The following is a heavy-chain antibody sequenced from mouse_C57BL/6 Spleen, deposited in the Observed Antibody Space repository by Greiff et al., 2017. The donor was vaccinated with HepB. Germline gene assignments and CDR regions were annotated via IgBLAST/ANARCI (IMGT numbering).Heavy chain of an antibody. J-gene: IGHJ3*01. Sequence: VQLQQPGAELVRPGTSVKLSCKASGYTFTSYWMHWVKQRPGQGLEWIGVIDPSDSYTNYNQKFKGKATLTVDTSSSTAYMQLSSLTSEDSAVYYCARLDYDEGAWFAYWGQGTLVTVSA. CDR3: ARLDYDEGAWFAY. CDR1: GYTFTSYW. CDR2: IDPSDSYT. D-gene: IGHD2-4*01. V-gene: IGHV1-59*01.